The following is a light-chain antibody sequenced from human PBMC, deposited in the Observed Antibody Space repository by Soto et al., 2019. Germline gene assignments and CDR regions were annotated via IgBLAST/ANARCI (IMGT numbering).Light chain of an antibody. J-gene: IGKJ5*01. CDR1: QSIGSTY. CDR3: QQYRSSPIT. V-gene: IGKV3-20*01. CDR2: GAS. Sequence: EVVLTQSACTLSLSPGERATLSRRASQSIGSTYLAWYQQKAGQAPRLLIYGASSRATGIPDRFSGGGSGTDFSLTISRLDPEDFAVYYCQQYRSSPITFGQGTRLEIK.